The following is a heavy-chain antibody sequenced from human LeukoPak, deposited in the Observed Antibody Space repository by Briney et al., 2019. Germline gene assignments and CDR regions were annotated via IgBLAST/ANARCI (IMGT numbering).Heavy chain of an antibody. D-gene: IGHD2-2*01. CDR1: GFTFSSYW. Sequence: GGSLRLSCAASGFTFSSYWMSWVRQAPGKGLEWVANIKQDGSEKYYVDSVKGRFTISRDNAKNSLYLQMNGLRAEDTAVYYCARDRGCSSTSCSNFDYWGQGTLVTVSS. CDR3: ARDRGCSSTSCSNFDY. J-gene: IGHJ4*02. CDR2: IKQDGSEK. V-gene: IGHV3-7*01.